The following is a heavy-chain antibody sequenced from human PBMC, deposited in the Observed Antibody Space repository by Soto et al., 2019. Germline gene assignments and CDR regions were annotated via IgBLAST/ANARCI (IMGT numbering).Heavy chain of an antibody. V-gene: IGHV4-59*01. D-gene: IGHD3-10*01. J-gene: IGHJ4*02. CDR2: IYHSGST. CDR3: AREKWFGEFTPDY. Sequence: PSETLSLTCTVSGGSINTDYWSWIRQSPGKGLEWIGYIYHSGSTNYNPSLKSRVTMSVDNSKRHFSLKLSSVTAADTAVYYCAREKWFGEFTPDYWGPGTLVTVS. CDR1: GGSINTDY.